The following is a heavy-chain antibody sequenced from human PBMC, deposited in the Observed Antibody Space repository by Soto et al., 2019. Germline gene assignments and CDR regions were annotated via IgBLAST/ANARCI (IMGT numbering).Heavy chain of an antibody. V-gene: IGHV3-66*01. CDR1: GFTVSSNY. J-gene: IGHJ2*01. Sequence: EVQLVESGGGLVQPGGSLRLSCAASGFTVSSNYMNWVRQAPGKGLEWVSVIYSGGSAYYADSVKGRFTFSRDTSKNILYLQMNSLRAEDTAVYYCARGWTLGNGDFGYFDLWGRGTLVTVSS. CDR3: ARGWTLGNGDFGYFDL. D-gene: IGHD4-17*01. CDR2: IYSGGSA.